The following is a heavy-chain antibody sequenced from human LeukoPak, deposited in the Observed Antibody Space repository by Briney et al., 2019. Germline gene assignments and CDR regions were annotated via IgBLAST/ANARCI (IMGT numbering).Heavy chain of an antibody. CDR1: GFTFSNCW. D-gene: IGHD1-26*01. Sequence: AESLTLTCAASGFTFSNCWMSWVRQPPGKGLEWVANINQDGRDKYYVESVKGRFTISRYKAKNSLYLQMSSLRAEDTAVYYCARDTSGTYTRYFYYHYYYMDVWGKGTTVTVSS. CDR2: INQDGRDK. J-gene: IGHJ6*03. CDR3: ARDTSGTYTRYFYYHYYYMDV. V-gene: IGHV3-7*01.